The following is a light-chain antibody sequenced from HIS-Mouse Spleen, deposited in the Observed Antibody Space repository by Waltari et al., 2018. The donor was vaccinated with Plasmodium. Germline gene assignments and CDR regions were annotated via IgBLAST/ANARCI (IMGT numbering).Light chain of an antibody. CDR3: QAWDSSTVV. CDR1: KLGDKY. CDR2: QDS. J-gene: IGLJ2*01. Sequence: SYELTQPPSVSVSPGQTPSITCTGDKLGDKYACWYQQKPGQSPVLSMYQDSKRPPGIPERFSGSNSGNTATLTISGTQAMDEADYYCQAWDSSTVVFGGGTKLTVL. V-gene: IGLV3-1*01.